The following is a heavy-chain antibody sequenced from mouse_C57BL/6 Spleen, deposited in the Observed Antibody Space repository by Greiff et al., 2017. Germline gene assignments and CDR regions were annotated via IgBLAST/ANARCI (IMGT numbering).Heavy chain of an antibody. V-gene: IGHV3-5*01. CDR3: ARDEGYGSAWLAY. CDR2: IYYSGTI. CDR1: GISITTGNYR. D-gene: IGHD1-1*01. J-gene: IGHJ3*01. Sequence: EVKLVESGPGLVKPSQTVFLTCTVTGISITTGNYRWSWIRQFPGNKLEWIGYIYYSGTITYNPSLTSRPTITRDTPKNQFFLEMNSLSAEDTATYYCARDEGYGSAWLAYWGQGTLVTVSA.